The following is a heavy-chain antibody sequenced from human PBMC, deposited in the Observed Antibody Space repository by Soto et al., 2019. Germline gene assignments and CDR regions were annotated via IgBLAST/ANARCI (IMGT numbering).Heavy chain of an antibody. V-gene: IGHV3-64D*06. J-gene: IGHJ4*02. Sequence: PGGSLRLSCSVFGFTLSNSYMHWVRQTPEKGLQYVSSISENGDITYYPDSVKGRFTISRDNSKSTVYLQMSSLRIEDTGVYYCVKDRFVDYWGQGVLVTVSS. CDR2: ISENGDIT. CDR3: VKDRFVDY. CDR1: GFTLSNSY.